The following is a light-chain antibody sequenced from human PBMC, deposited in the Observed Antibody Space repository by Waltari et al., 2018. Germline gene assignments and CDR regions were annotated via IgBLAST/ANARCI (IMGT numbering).Light chain of an antibody. CDR1: QSISSW. Sequence: DIQMTQSPSTLSASVGYRVTITCRASQSISSWLAWYQQTPGKPPKLLNYKDSSLESGVPSRFSGSGSGTEFTLTISSLQPDDFATYYCQLYYSYSLALTFGGGTKVEIK. J-gene: IGKJ4*01. CDR3: QLYYSYSLALT. V-gene: IGKV1-5*03. CDR2: KDS.